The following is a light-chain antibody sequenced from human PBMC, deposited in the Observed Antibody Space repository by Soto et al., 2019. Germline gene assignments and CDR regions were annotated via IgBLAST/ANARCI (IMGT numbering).Light chain of an antibody. Sequence: DIQMTQSPSSLSASVGDRVTITFQASQDINNYLNWYQQKPGKAPKLLIYDASNLETGVPSRFSGSGSGTDFTFTISSLQPEDIATYYCQQYDNLPPFNFGQGTRLEIK. CDR2: DAS. CDR1: QDINNY. J-gene: IGKJ5*01. CDR3: QQYDNLPPFN. V-gene: IGKV1-33*01.